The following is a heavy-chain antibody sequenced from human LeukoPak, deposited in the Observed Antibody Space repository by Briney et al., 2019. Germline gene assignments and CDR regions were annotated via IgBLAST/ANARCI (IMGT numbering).Heavy chain of an antibody. Sequence: PSETLSLTCTVSGGSISSSSYYWGWIRQPPGKGLEWIGSIYYSGSTYYNPSLKSLVTISVDTSKNQFSLKLSSVTAADTAVYYCARPWGYYDSSGTDQDYWGQGTLVTVSS. CDR1: GGSISSSSYY. D-gene: IGHD3-22*01. J-gene: IGHJ4*02. CDR2: IYYSGST. CDR3: ARPWGYYDSSGTDQDY. V-gene: IGHV4-39*01.